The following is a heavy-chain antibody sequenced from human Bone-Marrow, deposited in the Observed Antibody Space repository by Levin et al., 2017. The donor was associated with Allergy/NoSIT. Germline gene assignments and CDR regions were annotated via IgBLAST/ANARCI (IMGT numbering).Heavy chain of an antibody. V-gene: IGHV4-59*01. CDR2: IYYSGST. CDR3: AREVWYCSGGSCYFNWFDP. CDR1: GGSISSYY. Sequence: SQTLSLTCTVSGGSISSYYWSWIRQPPGKGLEWIGYIYYSGSTNYNPSLKSRVTISVDTSKNQFSLKLSSVTAADTAVYYCAREVWYCSGGSCYFNWFDPWGQGTLVTVSS. D-gene: IGHD2-15*01. J-gene: IGHJ5*02.